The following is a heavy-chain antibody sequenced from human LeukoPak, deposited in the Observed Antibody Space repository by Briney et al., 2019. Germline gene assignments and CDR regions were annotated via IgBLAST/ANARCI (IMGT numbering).Heavy chain of an antibody. CDR1: AYSLSRGSY. J-gene: IGHJ5*02. CDR2: VYPSASA. Sequence: PSETLSLTCTVSAYSLSRGSYWGWIRQPPGWGLEWIGSVYPSASAYYSPSLQNRVTISIDLYKHQFSLKLTSVTSAHPAFTFCTRVHRDIIILPAGVGQEWFDPWGPGSLVTVSS. CDR3: TRVHRDIIILPAGVGQEWFDP. V-gene: IGHV4-38-2*02. D-gene: IGHD3-10*01.